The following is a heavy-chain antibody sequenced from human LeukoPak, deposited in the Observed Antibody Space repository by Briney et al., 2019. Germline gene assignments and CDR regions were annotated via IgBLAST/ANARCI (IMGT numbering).Heavy chain of an antibody. V-gene: IGHV4-59*01. CDR2: IYYSGST. D-gene: IGHD4-11*01. Sequence: SETLSLTCTVSGGSISSYYWSCIRQPPGKGLEWIGYIYYSGSTKYNPSLTSRVTIPVDTSKLQFSLKLSSVTAADTAVYYCARARSYSNYYFDYWGQGTLVTVSS. J-gene: IGHJ4*02. CDR3: ARARSYSNYYFDY. CDR1: GGSISSYY.